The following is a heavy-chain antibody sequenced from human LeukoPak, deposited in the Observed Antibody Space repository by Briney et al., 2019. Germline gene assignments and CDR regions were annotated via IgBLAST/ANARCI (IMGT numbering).Heavy chain of an antibody. J-gene: IGHJ6*03. CDR2: IYVTGST. CDR1: GGSISNYY. V-gene: IGHV4-4*07. D-gene: IGHD3-22*01. Sequence: SETLSLTCTVSGGSISNYYWSWIRQPAGTGLEWVGRIYVTGSTIYNPSLQSRVSMSVDTSKNQFSLRLTSVTAADTAAYYRARLKYYDSTGYSPGYYMAVWGKG. CDR3: ARLKYYDSTGYSPGYYMAV.